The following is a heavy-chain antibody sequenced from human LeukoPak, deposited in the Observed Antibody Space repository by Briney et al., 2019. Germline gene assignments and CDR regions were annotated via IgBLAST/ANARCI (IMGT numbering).Heavy chain of an antibody. J-gene: IGHJ4*02. CDR1: GFTVSSNY. V-gene: IGHV3-66*01. D-gene: IGHD2-15*01. Sequence: GGSLRLSCAASGFTVSSNYMSWVRQAPGKGLEWVSVIYSGGSTYYADSVKGRLTISRDNSKNTLYLQMNSLRAEDTAVYYCARMLSLRYCSGGSCFWGVFDYWGQGTLVTVSS. CDR3: ARMLSLRYCSGGSCFWGVFDY. CDR2: IYSGGST.